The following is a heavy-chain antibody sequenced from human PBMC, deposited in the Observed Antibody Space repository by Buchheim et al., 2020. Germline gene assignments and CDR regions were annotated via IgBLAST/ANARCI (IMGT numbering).Heavy chain of an antibody. CDR1: GFTFSSYA. CDR2: ISAGGNSY. Sequence: QVQLLESGGGLVQPGRSLRLSCAAFGFTFSSYAVRWVRQGPGKGLEWLSAISAGGNSYFYADSVLGRFTISRDNFRNTLYLQMNGLRGEDTAVYYCATDLLVGRPDYFDYWGQGTL. D-gene: IGHD6-6*01. CDR3: ATDLLVGRPDYFDY. V-gene: IGHV3-30*04. J-gene: IGHJ4*02.